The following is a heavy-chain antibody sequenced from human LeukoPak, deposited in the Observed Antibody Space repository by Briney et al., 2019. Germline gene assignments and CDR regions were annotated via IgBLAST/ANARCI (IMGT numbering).Heavy chain of an antibody. Sequence: GGSLRLSCVASGFTFDGYAMHWVRQAPGKGLEWVSGLTWNSDTIGYADSVKGRFSISRDNAKNSLYLEMNSLRPADTALYYCTKDMSPTGTTLGYLDSWGQGTLVTVSS. D-gene: IGHD1-1*01. J-gene: IGHJ4*02. CDR2: LTWNSDTI. CDR1: GFTFDGYA. CDR3: TKDMSPTGTTLGYLDS. V-gene: IGHV3-9*01.